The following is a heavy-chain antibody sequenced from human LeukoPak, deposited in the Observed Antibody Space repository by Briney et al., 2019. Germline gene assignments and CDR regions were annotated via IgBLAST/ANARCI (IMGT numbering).Heavy chain of an antibody. J-gene: IGHJ5*02. CDR1: GGTFSSYA. CDR2: IIPILGIA. D-gene: IGHD6-13*01. CDR3: ARAGIAAAGTHNWFDP. Sequence: GASVKVSCKASGGTFSSYAISWVRQAPGQGLEWMGRIIPILGIANYAQKFQGRVTITADKSTSTAYMELSSLRSEDTAVYYCARAGIAAAGTHNWFDPWGRGTLVTVSS. V-gene: IGHV1-69*04.